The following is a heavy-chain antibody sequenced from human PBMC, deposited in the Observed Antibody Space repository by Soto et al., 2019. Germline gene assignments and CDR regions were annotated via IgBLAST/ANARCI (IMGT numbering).Heavy chain of an antibody. CDR2: INHSGST. D-gene: IGHD1-7*01. CDR1: GGSFSGYY. Sequence: SETLSLTCAVYGGSFSGYYWSWIRQPPGKGLEWIGEINHSGSTNYNPSLKSRVTISVDTSKNQFSLKLSSVTAADTAVYYCARITGTHDYWAQGTLVTVSA. J-gene: IGHJ4*02. V-gene: IGHV4-34*01. CDR3: ARITGTHDY.